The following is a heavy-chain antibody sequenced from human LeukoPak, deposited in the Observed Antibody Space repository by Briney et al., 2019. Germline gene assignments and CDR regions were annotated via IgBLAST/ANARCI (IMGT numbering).Heavy chain of an antibody. J-gene: IGHJ4*02. CDR2: INPNSGGT. V-gene: IGHV1-2*02. D-gene: IGHD2-21*02. CDR3: ARDESIVVVTAIPDY. Sequence: ASVKVSCKASGYTFTGYYMHWVRQAPGQGLEWMGWINPNSGGTNYAQKFQGRVTMTRDTSISTAYMALSRLRSDDTAVYYCARDESIVVVTAIPDYWGQGTLVTVSS. CDR1: GYTFTGYY.